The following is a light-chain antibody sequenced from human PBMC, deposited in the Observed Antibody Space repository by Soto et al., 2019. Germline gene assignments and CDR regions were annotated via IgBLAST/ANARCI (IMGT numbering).Light chain of an antibody. V-gene: IGKV3-11*01. CDR3: QQRSNWPPWT. CDR1: QSVSSY. Sequence: EIVLTQSPATLSLSPGERATLSCRASQSVSSYLVWYQQKPGQAPMLLIYDASNRATGIAARFSGSGSGTGFTLTISSLEPEDFALYYCQQRSNWPPWTFGQGTKVEIK. J-gene: IGKJ1*01. CDR2: DAS.